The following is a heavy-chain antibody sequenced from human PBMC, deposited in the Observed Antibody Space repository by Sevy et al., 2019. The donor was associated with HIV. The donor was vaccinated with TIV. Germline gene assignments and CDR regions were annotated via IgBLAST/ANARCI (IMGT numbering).Heavy chain of an antibody. CDR2: ISGSGGST. D-gene: IGHD1-26*01. J-gene: IGHJ2*01. CDR3: AKEYYYFDL. Sequence: GGSLRLSCAASGFTFRSYAMSRVRQAPGKGLEWVAGISGSGGSTKFADSVKGRFTISRDNSKNTLYLQMNSLRAEDTAVYYCAKEYYYFDLWGRGTLVTVSS. V-gene: IGHV3-23*01. CDR1: GFTFRSYA.